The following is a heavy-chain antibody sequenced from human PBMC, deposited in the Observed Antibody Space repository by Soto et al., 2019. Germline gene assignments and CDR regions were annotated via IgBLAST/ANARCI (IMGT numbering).Heavy chain of an antibody. J-gene: IGHJ4*02. CDR3: ARRSSRYYDSGSYLHY. Sequence: QVQLQQWGAGLLKPSETLSLTCAVYGGSFSGYYWSWILQPPRKGLGWIGEINHSGSTNYNPSLKSRVTITIDTSKNQFSLKLSSVTAADTAVYYCARRSSRYYDSGSYLHYWGQGTLVTVSS. V-gene: IGHV4-34*01. D-gene: IGHD3-10*01. CDR2: INHSGST. CDR1: GGSFSGYY.